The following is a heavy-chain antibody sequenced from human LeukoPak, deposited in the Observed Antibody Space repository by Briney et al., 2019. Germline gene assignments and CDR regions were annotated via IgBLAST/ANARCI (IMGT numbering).Heavy chain of an antibody. D-gene: IGHD1-26*01. Sequence: PSETLSLTCAVYGGXFSGYYCSWIRQPPGKGLEWIGEINHSGSTNYNPSLKSRVTISVDTSKNQFSLKLSSVTAADTAVYYCARGRVSAYSGSYGYWGQGTLVTVSS. CDR1: GGXFSGYY. CDR2: INHSGST. J-gene: IGHJ4*02. V-gene: IGHV4-34*01. CDR3: ARGRVSAYSGSYGY.